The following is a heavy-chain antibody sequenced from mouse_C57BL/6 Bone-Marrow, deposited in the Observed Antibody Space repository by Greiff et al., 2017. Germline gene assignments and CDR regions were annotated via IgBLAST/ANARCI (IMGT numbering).Heavy chain of an antibody. Sequence: QVQLQQSGAELARPGASVKLSCKASGYTFTSYGISWVKQRTGQGLEWIGEIYPRSGNTYYNEKFKGKATLTADKSSSTAYMELRSLTSEDSAVYSCANYYGPPRFAYWGQGTLVTVSA. D-gene: IGHD1-1*01. V-gene: IGHV1-81*01. CDR3: ANYYGPPRFAY. CDR2: IYPRSGNT. CDR1: GYTFTSYG. J-gene: IGHJ3*01.